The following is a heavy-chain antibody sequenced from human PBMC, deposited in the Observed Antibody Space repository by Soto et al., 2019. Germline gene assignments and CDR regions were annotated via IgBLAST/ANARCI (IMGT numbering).Heavy chain of an antibody. V-gene: IGHV3-33*01. J-gene: IGHJ6*02. CDR3: ARDLMITCGGVIVIPYYYGMDV. D-gene: IGHD3-16*02. Sequence: QVQLVESGGGVVQPGRSLRLSCAASGFTFSSYGMHWVRQAPGKGLEWVAVIWCDGSNKYYADSVKGRFTISRDNFKNTLYLQMNSLRDVDAAGYYCARDLMITCGGVIVIPYYYGMDVWGQGTTVTVSS. CDR1: GFTFSSYG. CDR2: IWCDGSNK.